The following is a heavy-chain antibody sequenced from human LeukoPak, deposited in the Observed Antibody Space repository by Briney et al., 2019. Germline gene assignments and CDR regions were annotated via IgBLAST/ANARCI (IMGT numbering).Heavy chain of an antibody. V-gene: IGHV3-15*01. CDR2: IKSKTDGGTT. D-gene: IGHD6-19*01. CDR1: GFTFSNAW. Sequence: GGSLRLSCAASGFTFSNAWMSWVRQAPGKGLEWVGRIKSKTDGGTTDYAAPVKGRFAFSRDDSKNTLYLQMNSLKTEDTAVYYCTTCMWLVPGGVNYYYGMDVWGQGTTVAVSS. J-gene: IGHJ6*02. CDR3: TTCMWLVPGGVNYYYGMDV.